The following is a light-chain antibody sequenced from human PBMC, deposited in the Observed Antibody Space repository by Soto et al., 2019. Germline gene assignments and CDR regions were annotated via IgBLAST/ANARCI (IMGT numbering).Light chain of an antibody. V-gene: IGKV3-11*01. CDR1: LSVSNY. Sequence: EIVLTQSPPTLSLSPGERATLSCRTSLSVSNYLAWYQQKPGQAPRLLIYDASNRASGIPARFTGSGSGTDFNLTISTLEPEDFAVYYCQQRQYWPPITFGQGTDWRL. CDR2: DAS. CDR3: QQRQYWPPIT. J-gene: IGKJ5*01.